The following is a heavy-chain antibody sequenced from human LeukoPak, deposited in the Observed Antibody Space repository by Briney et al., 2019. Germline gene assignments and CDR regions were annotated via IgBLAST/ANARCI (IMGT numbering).Heavy chain of an antibody. V-gene: IGHV3-64D*09. J-gene: IGHJ4*02. D-gene: IGHD6-13*01. CDR1: GFTFSNYA. Sequence: GGSLRLSCSASGFTFSNYAMHWVRQAPGKGLEYVLAISHKGGSTYYADSVKGRFTISRDNSKNTLYLQMSSLRAEDTAVYHCVKDTTLYSTTKGAVGYFDYWGQGTLVTVSS. CDR2: ISHKGGST. CDR3: VKDTTLYSTTKGAVGYFDY.